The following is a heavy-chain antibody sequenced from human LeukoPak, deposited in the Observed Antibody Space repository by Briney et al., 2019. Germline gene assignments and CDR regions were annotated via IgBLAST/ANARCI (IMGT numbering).Heavy chain of an antibody. D-gene: IGHD2-2*01. J-gene: IGHJ6*03. Sequence: GGSLRLSCAASGFTVSSNYMSWVRQAPGKGLEWVSVIYSGGSTYYADSVKGRFTISRDNSKNTLYLQMNSLRAEDTAVYYCARRGCRSTSCYDYYYYMDVWGEGTTVTVSS. CDR3: ARRGCRSTSCYDYYYYMDV. CDR2: IYSGGST. V-gene: IGHV3-53*01. CDR1: GFTVSSNY.